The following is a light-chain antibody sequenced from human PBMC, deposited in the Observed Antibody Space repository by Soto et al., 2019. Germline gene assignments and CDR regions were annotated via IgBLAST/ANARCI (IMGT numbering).Light chain of an antibody. V-gene: IGLV2-14*03. J-gene: IGLJ1*01. Sequence: QSALTQPASVSGSPGQSVTISCTGASSDVGAYEHVSWYQQHPGRAPKLILYDVNNRPSGVSERFSGSKTGDTASLTISGLQADDEAEYFCISYKTDDTFVFGSGTKVTVL. CDR1: SSDVGAYEH. CDR2: DVN. CDR3: ISYKTDDTFV.